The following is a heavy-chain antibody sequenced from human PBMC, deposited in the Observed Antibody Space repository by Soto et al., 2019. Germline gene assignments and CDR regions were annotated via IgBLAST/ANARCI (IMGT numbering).Heavy chain of an antibody. CDR3: ARTSSSWSLGWFDP. J-gene: IGHJ5*02. D-gene: IGHD6-13*01. CDR2: IYNGGIP. V-gene: IGHV4-4*07. Sequence: PSETLSLTCTVSGGSVSSQYWSWIRQPAGKGLEWIGRIYNGGIPLIHPSLESRVALSLDTSKNQFSLTLSSVTAADTAMYYCARTSSSWSLGWFDPWGQGTLVTVSS. CDR1: GGSVSSQY.